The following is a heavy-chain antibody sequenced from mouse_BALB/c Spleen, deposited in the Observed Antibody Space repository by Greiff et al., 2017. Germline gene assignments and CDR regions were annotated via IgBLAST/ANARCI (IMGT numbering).Heavy chain of an antibody. CDR2: ISSGGSYT. D-gene: IGHD2-9*01. Sequence: EVKLMESGGGLVKPGGSLKLSCAASGFTFSSYTMSWVRQTPEKRLEWVATISSGGSYTYYPDSVKGRFTISRDNAKNTLYLQMSSLKSEDTAMYYCTRSYYGYWFAYWGQGTLVTVSA. V-gene: IGHV5-6-4*01. J-gene: IGHJ3*01. CDR1: GFTFSSYT. CDR3: TRSYYGYWFAY.